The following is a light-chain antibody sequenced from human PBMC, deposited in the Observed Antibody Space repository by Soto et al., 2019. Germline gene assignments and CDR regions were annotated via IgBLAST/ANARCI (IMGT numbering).Light chain of an antibody. CDR3: QQSYSTPPS. CDR1: QSISSY. V-gene: IGKV1-39*01. J-gene: IGKJ2*01. CDR2: AAS. Sequence: DIQMTQSPSSLSASVGDRVTITCRARQSISSYLNWYQQKPRKAPKLLIYAASSLQSGVPSRFSGSGSGTDFTLTISSLQPEDFATYYCQQSYSTPPSCGQGTKLEIK.